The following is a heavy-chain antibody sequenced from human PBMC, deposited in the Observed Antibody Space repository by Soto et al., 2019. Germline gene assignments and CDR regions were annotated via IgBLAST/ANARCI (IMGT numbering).Heavy chain of an antibody. CDR1: GGSISSSSYY. J-gene: IGHJ4*02. D-gene: IGHD3-10*01. CDR3: ARLMEGSGID. CDR2: IYYSGST. Sequence: QLQLQESGPGLVKPSETLSLICTVSGGSISSSSYYWGWIRQPPGKGLEWIGSIYYSGSTYYNPSLKSRVTISVDTSKNQFSLKLSSVTAADTAVYYCARLMEGSGIDWGQGTLVTVSS. V-gene: IGHV4-39*01.